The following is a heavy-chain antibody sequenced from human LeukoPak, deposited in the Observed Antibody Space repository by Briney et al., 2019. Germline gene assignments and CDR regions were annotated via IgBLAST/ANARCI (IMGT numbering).Heavy chain of an antibody. Sequence: GRSLRLSCAPSGVTFSSYWMHWVRHAPGKGRVWVSRISSDGSSTSYADSVKGRFTISRDNAKNTLYLQMNSLRAEDTAVYYCARDDRSVAGHQFDYWGQGTLVTVSS. J-gene: IGHJ4*02. D-gene: IGHD6-19*01. CDR3: ARDDRSVAGHQFDY. CDR1: GVTFSSYW. CDR2: ISSDGSST. V-gene: IGHV3-74*01.